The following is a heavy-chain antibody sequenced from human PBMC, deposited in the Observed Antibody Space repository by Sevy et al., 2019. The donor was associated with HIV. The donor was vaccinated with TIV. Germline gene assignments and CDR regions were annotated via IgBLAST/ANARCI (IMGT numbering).Heavy chain of an antibody. CDR1: GFTFRSYG. CDR3: AKDILGDNSPWFCFDY. Sequence: GGSLRLSCAGSGFTFRSYGIHWVRQSPGKGLEWVAFISFDGRNTYSADSVKGRFTVSRDNSNNAVYLQMNNLRTEDTAMYYCAKDILGDNSPWFCFDYWGQGTQVTVSS. J-gene: IGHJ4*02. CDR2: ISFDGRNT. D-gene: IGHD3-9*01. V-gene: IGHV3-30*18.